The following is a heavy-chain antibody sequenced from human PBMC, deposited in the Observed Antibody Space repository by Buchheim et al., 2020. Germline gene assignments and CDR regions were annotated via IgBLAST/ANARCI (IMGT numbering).Heavy chain of an antibody. CDR3: AKDGATPYYFDY. CDR1: GFTFSSYG. Sequence: QVQLVESGGGVVQPGRSLRLSCAASGFTFSSYGMHWVRQAPGKGLEWVAVISYDGSNKYYADPVKGRFTISRDNSKNTLYLQMNSLRAEDTAVYYCAKDGATPYYFDYWGQGTL. CDR2: ISYDGSNK. V-gene: IGHV3-30*18. D-gene: IGHD1-26*01. J-gene: IGHJ4*02.